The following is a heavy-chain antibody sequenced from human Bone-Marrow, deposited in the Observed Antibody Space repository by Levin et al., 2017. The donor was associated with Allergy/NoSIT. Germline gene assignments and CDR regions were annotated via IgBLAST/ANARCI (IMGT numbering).Heavy chain of an antibody. CDR1: GGTFSSYI. Sequence: SVKVSCKTSGGTFSSYIITWVRQAPGQGPEWMGGIIPIFGTANYAQKFQDRLTITADELTNTIYMELNSLRSEDTAVYYCASGEMAPQGAFDMWGQGTLVTVPS. J-gene: IGHJ3*02. CDR2: IIPIFGTA. CDR3: ASGEMAPQGAFDM. D-gene: IGHD5-24*01. V-gene: IGHV1-69*13.